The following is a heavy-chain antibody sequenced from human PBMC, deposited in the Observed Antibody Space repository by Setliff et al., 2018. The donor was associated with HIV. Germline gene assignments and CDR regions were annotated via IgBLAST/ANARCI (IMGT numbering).Heavy chain of an antibody. D-gene: IGHD3-10*01. CDR2: IYHSAST. Sequence: LSLTCTVSGGSISSSTYYWGWIRQPPGKGLEWIGNIYHSASTYYNPSLKSRVTISADTSKNQFSLKLTSVTAADTAVYYCARGGTMIRGLDYWGQGTLVTVSS. CDR1: GGSISSSTYY. CDR3: ARGGTMIRGLDY. V-gene: IGHV4-39*01. J-gene: IGHJ4*02.